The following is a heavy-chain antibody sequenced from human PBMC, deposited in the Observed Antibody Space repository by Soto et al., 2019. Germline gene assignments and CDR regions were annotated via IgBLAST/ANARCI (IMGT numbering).Heavy chain of an antibody. J-gene: IGHJ4*02. CDR2: VSHDGRNT. CDR3: AKGGRQWLVTSDFNY. Sequence: VQLVESGGGVVQPGRSLRLSCAASGFTFSDYAMHWVRQAPGKGLEWVAVVSHDGRNTHYADSVKGRFTISRDSSKNTVALERASRRAADTAVYYCAKGGRQWLVTSDFNYWGQGALVTVSS. D-gene: IGHD6-19*01. V-gene: IGHV3-30*18. CDR1: GFTFSDYA.